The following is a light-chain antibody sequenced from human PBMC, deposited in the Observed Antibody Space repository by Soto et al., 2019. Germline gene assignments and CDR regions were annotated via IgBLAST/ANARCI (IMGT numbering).Light chain of an antibody. Sequence: DIQLTQSPSFLSASVGDRVTITCRASQSISSWLAWYQQKPGKAPKLLIYDASSLESGVQSRFSGRGSGTEFTLTISSLQPEDFATYYCKQLNGSPWTFGQGTKVDIK. CDR2: DAS. J-gene: IGKJ1*01. CDR3: KQLNGSPWT. V-gene: IGKV1-5*01. CDR1: QSISSW.